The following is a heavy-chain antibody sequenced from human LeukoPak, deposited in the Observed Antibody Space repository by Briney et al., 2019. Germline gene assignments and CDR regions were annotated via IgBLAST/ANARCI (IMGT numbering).Heavy chain of an antibody. Sequence: GRSLRLSCAASGFTFSSYAISWVRQAPGKGLGWGSSITGTSAGTYYTYSVKGRFTISRDNSNNTLYLQMNSLRAEDTAVYFCARERLERHLSFDYWGQGTLVTVSS. J-gene: IGHJ4*02. CDR3: ARERLERHLSFDY. D-gene: IGHD1-1*01. V-gene: IGHV3-23*01. CDR1: GFTFSSYA. CDR2: ITGTSAGT.